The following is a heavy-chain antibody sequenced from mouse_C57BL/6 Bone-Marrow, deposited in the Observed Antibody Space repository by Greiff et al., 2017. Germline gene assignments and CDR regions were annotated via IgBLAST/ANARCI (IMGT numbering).Heavy chain of an antibody. D-gene: IGHD2-5*01. CDR2: IDPSDSET. Sequence: QVQLQQPGAELVRPGSSVKLSCKASGYTFTSSWMHWVKQRPIQGLEWIGNIDPSDSETHYNQKFKDKATLTVDKSSSTADMQLSSLTSEDSAVYYCARGEFNSNYSYYFDYWGQGTTLTVSS. CDR3: ARGEFNSNYSYYFDY. J-gene: IGHJ2*01. V-gene: IGHV1-52*01. CDR1: GYTFTSSW.